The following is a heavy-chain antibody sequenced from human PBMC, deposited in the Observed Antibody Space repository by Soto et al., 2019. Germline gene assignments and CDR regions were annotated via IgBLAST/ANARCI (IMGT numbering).Heavy chain of an antibody. CDR3: ARGSAARRYFDL. D-gene: IGHD5-18*01. Sequence: QVQLEESGPGLVKPSQTLSPMCTVSGVPISGSDYHWSWIRQSPGKGLEWIGYIVPGGATHYNSSLGSRITMSVETSKSQFTRRLTAVTAADTAVYFWARGSAARRYFDLWGRGTLVTVSS. J-gene: IGHJ2*01. V-gene: IGHV4-30-4*01. CDR1: GVPISGSDYH. CDR2: IVPGGAT.